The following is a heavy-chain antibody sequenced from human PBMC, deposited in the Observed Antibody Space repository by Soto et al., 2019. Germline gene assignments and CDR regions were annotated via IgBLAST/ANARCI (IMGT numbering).Heavy chain of an antibody. V-gene: IGHV3-23*01. J-gene: IGHJ4*02. Sequence: GALRPSCSASVFTFSSYAMSWVRQAPGKGLEWVSVISGSGVSTYYADSVKGRFTISRDKSKNTLYLQMNSLRTEDTAVYFCAKDMEMTGSCTNGLCWTLDYWGPGTLVTVSS. D-gene: IGHD2-8*01. CDR3: AKDMEMTGSCTNGLCWTLDY. CDR2: ISGSGVST. CDR1: VFTFSSYA.